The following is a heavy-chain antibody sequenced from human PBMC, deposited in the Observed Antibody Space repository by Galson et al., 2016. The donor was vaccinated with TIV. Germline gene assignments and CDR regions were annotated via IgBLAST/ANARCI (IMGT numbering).Heavy chain of an antibody. V-gene: IGHV4-59*08. J-gene: IGHJ5*02. D-gene: IGHD3-3*01. CDR1: GDSINNYY. Sequence: ETLSLTCTVSGDSINNYYWTWIRQPPGKGLEWIGYIYSSGSTNYNPSLESRVTISLDMSKNQFSVKMTSVTAADTALYYCATTTLGVLSRIDPWGQGTLVTVSS. CDR3: ATTTLGVLSRIDP. CDR2: IYSSGST.